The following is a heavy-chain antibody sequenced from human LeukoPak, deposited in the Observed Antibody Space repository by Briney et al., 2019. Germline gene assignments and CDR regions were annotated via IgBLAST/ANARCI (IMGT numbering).Heavy chain of an antibody. V-gene: IGHV3-7*01. Sequence: PGGSLRLSCVGSVFTLSSYWMTWVRQARGKGLEWVANIKQDGSEKHYVDSVRGRFTISRDNAKSSLYLQMNSLRGEDTAVYYCVRAMDVWGQGNTVIVSS. CDR2: IKQDGSEK. CDR3: VRAMDV. CDR1: VFTLSSYW. J-gene: IGHJ6*02.